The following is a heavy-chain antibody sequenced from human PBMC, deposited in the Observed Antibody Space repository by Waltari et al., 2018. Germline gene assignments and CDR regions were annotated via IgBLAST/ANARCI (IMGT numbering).Heavy chain of an antibody. CDR3: ARGGSSSDYMDV. CDR1: GFTFSSYW. J-gene: IGHJ6*03. CDR2: IKQDGSEK. Sequence: EVQLVESGGGLVQPGGSLRRSCAASGFTFSSYWMSWGRQAPGKGLEWVANIKQDGSEKYYVDSVKGRFTISRDNAKNSLYLQMNSLRAEDTAVYYCARGGSSSDYMDVWGKGTTVTVSS. V-gene: IGHV3-7*01. D-gene: IGHD6-6*01.